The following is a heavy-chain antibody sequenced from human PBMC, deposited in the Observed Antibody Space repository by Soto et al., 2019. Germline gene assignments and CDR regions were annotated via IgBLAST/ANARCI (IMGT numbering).Heavy chain of an antibody. J-gene: IGHJ4*02. CDR3: AQVPSSSGRAHFDY. D-gene: IGHD2-15*01. CDR1: GFTFSSYA. V-gene: IGHV3-30-3*02. CDR2: ISYDGRNK. Sequence: QVQLVESGGGVVQPGRSLRLSCAASGFTFSSYAMHWVRQAPGKGLEWVAVISYDGRNKYYAESVKGGFTISRDNSKNTPYLQMNSLRFEDTAVYYCAQVPSSSGRAHFDYWGQGTLVPVSS.